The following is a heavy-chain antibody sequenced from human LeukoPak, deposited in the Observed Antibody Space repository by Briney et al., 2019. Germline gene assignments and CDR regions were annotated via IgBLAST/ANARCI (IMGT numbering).Heavy chain of an antibody. CDR1: GDSVSNNIAT. Sequence: SQTLSLTCAISGDSVSNNIATWNWIRQSPSRGLEWLGRTYYRSKWYNDYAVSVKSRITINPDTSKNQFSLQLNSVTPEDTAVYYCARDRLLQWPGDDYYGMDVWGQGTTVTVSS. D-gene: IGHD6-19*01. CDR3: ARDRLLQWPGDDYYGMDV. CDR2: TYYRSKWYN. V-gene: IGHV6-1*01. J-gene: IGHJ6*02.